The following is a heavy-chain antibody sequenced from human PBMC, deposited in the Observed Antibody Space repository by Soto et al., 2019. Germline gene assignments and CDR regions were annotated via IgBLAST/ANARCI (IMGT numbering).Heavy chain of an antibody. CDR1: GYSLTSYY. J-gene: IGHJ6*03. CDR2: INPSGGST. CDR3: ARDRSLVAAGKYYYYYMDV. D-gene: IGHD6-13*01. Sequence: ASVRVSCKASGYSLTSYYMHWVRQAPGQGLEWMGIINPSGGSTSYAQKFQGRVTMTRDTSTSTVYMELSSLRSEDTAVYYCARDRSLVAAGKYYYYYMDVWG. V-gene: IGHV1-46*03.